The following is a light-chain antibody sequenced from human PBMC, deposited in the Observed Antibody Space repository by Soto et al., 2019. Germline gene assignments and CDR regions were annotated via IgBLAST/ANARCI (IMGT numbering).Light chain of an antibody. V-gene: IGLV3-21*01. CDR2: YDS. Sequence: SYELTQPPSVSVAPGKTASVACGGSNIGSKSVHWYQKKSGQGPVLVMYYDSDRPSGIPERFSGSNSGNTATLTISRVEAGDEADYYCQVWDISSGHVVFGGGTKLTVL. J-gene: IGLJ3*02. CDR3: QVWDISSGHVV. CDR1: NIGSKS.